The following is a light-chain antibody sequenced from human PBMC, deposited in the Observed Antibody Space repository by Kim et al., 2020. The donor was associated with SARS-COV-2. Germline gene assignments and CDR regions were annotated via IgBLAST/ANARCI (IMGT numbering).Light chain of an antibody. CDR1: QGITNS. CDR2: IAS. J-gene: IGKJ2*01. CDR3: QQYYSLPYT. V-gene: IGKV1-NL1*01. Sequence: SASVGERVTITCRASQGITNSLAWYQQIPGKSPKLLLSIASRLESGVPSRFSGSGSGTDYILTISSLQPEDFATYYCQQYYSLPYTFGQGTKLEIK.